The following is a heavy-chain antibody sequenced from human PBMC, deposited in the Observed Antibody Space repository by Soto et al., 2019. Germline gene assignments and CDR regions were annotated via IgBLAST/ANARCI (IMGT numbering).Heavy chain of an antibody. J-gene: IGHJ6*02. Sequence: EVKLLQSGGGVVPPGGSLRLSCATSGFTFNTYPMTWVRQAPGKGLEWVSSISSTAGKTSSYADSVKGRFAISRDFSDNTVYLQTDNLRVDDTAVYFCAKGVLSFHYGMEVWGQGTTVTVSS. V-gene: IGHV3-23*01. CDR2: ISSTAGKTS. CDR3: AKGVLSFHYGMEV. D-gene: IGHD3-10*01. CDR1: GFTFNTYP.